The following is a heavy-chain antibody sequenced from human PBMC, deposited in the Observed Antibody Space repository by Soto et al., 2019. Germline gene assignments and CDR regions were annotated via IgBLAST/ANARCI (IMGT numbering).Heavy chain of an antibody. CDR3: AREGGGVYCSGGSCYGRQFDS. D-gene: IGHD2-15*01. J-gene: IGHJ4*02. V-gene: IGHV3-53*01. CDR2: IYSGGST. Sequence: GGSLRLSCAASGFTVSNNYMSWVRQAPGKGLEWVSIIYSGGSTYYADSVQGRFTISRDNSKNTLFLQMSSLRAEDTAVYYCAREGGGVYCSGGSCYGRQFDSWGKGTRVTVSS. CDR1: GFTVSNNY.